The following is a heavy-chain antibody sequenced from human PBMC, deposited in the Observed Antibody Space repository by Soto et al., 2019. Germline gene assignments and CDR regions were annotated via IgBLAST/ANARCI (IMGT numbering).Heavy chain of an antibody. V-gene: IGHV3-30*03. CDR1: GFTFSSYG. CDR3: ATWFGAFDY. Sequence: QVQLVESGGGVVQPGRSLRLSCAASGFTFSSYGMHWVRQAPGKGLEWVAGISYDGSNKYYADSVKGLFTISRDNSKNTLYLQMTSLSAESTALYYCATWFGAFDYWGQGTLVTVSS. D-gene: IGHD3-10*01. CDR2: ISYDGSNK. J-gene: IGHJ4*02.